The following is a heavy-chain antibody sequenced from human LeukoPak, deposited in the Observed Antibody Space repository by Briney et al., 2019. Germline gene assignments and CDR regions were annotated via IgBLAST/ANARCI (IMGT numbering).Heavy chain of an antibody. CDR1: GGSFSGYY. CDR3: ARYSNYYYYYGMDV. V-gene: IGHV4-34*01. CDR2: INHSGST. J-gene: IGHJ6*02. Sequence: SETLSLTCAVYGGSFSGYYWSWIRQPPGKGLEWIGEINHSGSTNYNPSLKSRVTISVDTSKNQFSLKLSSVTAADTAVYYCARYSNYYYYYGMDVWGQGTTVTVSS. D-gene: IGHD4-11*01.